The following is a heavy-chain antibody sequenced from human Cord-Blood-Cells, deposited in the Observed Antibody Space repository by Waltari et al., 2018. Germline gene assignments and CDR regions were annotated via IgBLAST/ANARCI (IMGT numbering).Heavy chain of an antibody. Sequence: EVQLVESGGGLVQPGGSLRLSCAASGLTFSSYWMSWVRQAPGKGREGVANIKQDGMEKYYVDSVKGRFTISRDNAKNSLYLQMNSLRAEDTAVYYCATTGNYDAFDIWGQGTMVTVSS. CDR3: ATTGNYDAFDI. CDR2: IKQDGMEK. J-gene: IGHJ3*02. V-gene: IGHV3-7*01. D-gene: IGHD1-7*01. CDR1: GLTFSSYW.